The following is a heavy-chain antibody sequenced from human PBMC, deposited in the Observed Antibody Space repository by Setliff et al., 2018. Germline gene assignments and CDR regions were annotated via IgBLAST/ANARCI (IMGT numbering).Heavy chain of an antibody. CDR1: GFVFSTYD. J-gene: IGHJ3*02. CDR3: AKGVGNCRGGNCYSDAFDI. CDR2: ISHSNTYI. D-gene: IGHD2-15*01. Sequence: PGGSLRLSCAASGFVFSTYDMNWVRQAPGKGLEWVSSISHSNTYIYYADSVKGRFTISRDNATNSLYLQMNSLRAEDTAVYYCAKGVGNCRGGNCYSDAFDIWGQGTMVTVSS. V-gene: IGHV3-21*01.